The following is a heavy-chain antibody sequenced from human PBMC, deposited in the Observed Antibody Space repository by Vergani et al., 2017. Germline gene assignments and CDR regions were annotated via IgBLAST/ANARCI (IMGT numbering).Heavy chain of an antibody. CDR2: IIPILGIA. CDR1: GGTFSSYT. J-gene: IGHJ4*02. CDR3: ARGPTIFGVVTYFDY. D-gene: IGHD3-3*01. Sequence: QVQLVQSGAEVKKPGSSVKVSCKASGGTFSSYTISWVRQAPGQGLEWMGRIIPILGIANYAQKFQGRVTITADESTSTAYMELSSLRSEDTAVYYCARGPTIFGVVTYFDYWGQGTLVTVSS. V-gene: IGHV1-69*02.